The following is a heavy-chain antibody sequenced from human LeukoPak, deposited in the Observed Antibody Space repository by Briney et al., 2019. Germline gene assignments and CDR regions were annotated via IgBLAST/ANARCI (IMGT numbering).Heavy chain of an antibody. CDR1: GGSISSGGYY. CDR3: ACVLRYFDWAPGY. J-gene: IGHJ4*02. V-gene: IGHV4-31*03. CDR2: IYYSGST. Sequence: KASETLSLTCTVSGGSISSGGYYWSWIRQHPGKGLEWIGYIYYSGSTYYNPSLKSRVTISVDTSKNQFSLKLSSVTAADTAVYYCACVLRYFDWAPGYWGQGTLVTVSS. D-gene: IGHD3-9*01.